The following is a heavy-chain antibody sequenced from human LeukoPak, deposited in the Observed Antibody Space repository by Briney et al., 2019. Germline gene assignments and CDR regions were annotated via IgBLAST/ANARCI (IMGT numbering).Heavy chain of an antibody. V-gene: IGHV3-11*04. CDR2: ISSSGTTT. D-gene: IGHD5-18*01. Sequence: PGGSLRLSCATSGFTFSDYDMSWIRQAPGKGLEWVSYISSSGTTTHYADSVKGRFTISRDNAKNSLYLQMNSLRAEDTAVYYCAKRSGSYGPLFDYWGQGTLVTVSS. CDR3: AKRSGSYGPLFDY. CDR1: GFTFSDYD. J-gene: IGHJ4*02.